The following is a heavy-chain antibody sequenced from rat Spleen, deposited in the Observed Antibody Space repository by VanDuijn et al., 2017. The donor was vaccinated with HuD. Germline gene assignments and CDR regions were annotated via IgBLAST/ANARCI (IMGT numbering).Heavy chain of an antibody. CDR1: GFSLTNYG. D-gene: IGHD1-8*01. CDR2: ISVGSSYI. J-gene: IGHJ2*01. V-gene: IGHV5-34*01. Sequence: VQLKESGPGLVQPSQTLSLTCTVSGFSLTNYGVTWVRQAPGKGLEWVASISVGSSYIYYAETVKGRFTISRDNAKDTLSLQMTGLRSEDPALYYCARRDYSSYGGYFDYWGQGVMVTVSS. CDR3: ARRDYSSYGGYFDY.